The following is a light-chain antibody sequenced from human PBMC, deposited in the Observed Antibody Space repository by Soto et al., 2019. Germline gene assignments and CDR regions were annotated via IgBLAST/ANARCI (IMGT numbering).Light chain of an antibody. Sequence: QSVLTQPASVSWSPGQSITISCTGTSSDVGTYNYVSWHQHHPGKAPKLMISEVSNRPSGISNRFSGSKSGNTAYLTISGLQPEDEADYYCSSSAITSTPIYVFGTGTKVTVL. J-gene: IGLJ1*01. CDR3: SSSAITSTPIYV. CDR2: EVS. V-gene: IGLV2-14*01. CDR1: SSDVGTYNY.